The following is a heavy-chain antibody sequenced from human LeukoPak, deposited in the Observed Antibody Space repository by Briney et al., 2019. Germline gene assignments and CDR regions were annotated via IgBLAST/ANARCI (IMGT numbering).Heavy chain of an antibody. Sequence: ASVKVSCKASGYTFTGYYMHWVRQAPGQGLGWMGWINPNSGGTNYAQKFQGRVTMTRDTSISTAYMELSRLRSDDTAVYYCARVVTKTIYYYYYYYMDVWGKGTTVTVSS. J-gene: IGHJ6*03. V-gene: IGHV1-2*02. CDR2: INPNSGGT. D-gene: IGHD2-21*01. CDR3: ARVVTKTIYYYYYYYMDV. CDR1: GYTFTGYY.